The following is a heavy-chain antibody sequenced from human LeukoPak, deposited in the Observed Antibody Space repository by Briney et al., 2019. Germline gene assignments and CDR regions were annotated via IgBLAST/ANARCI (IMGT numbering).Heavy chain of an antibody. D-gene: IGHD3-10*01. J-gene: IGHJ6*02. CDR1: GGTFSSCA. V-gene: IGHV1-69*01. Sequence: ASVKVSCKASGGTFSSCAISWVRQAPGQGLEWMGGIIPIFGTANYAQKFQGRVTITADESTSTAYMELSSLRSEDTAVYYCARDPYYGSGSSPPAYGMDVWGQGTTVTVSS. CDR2: IIPIFGTA. CDR3: ARDPYYGSGSSPPAYGMDV.